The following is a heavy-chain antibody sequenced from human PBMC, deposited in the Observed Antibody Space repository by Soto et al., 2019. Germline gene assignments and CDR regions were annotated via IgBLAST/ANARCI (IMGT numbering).Heavy chain of an antibody. Sequence: QVQLVKSGAEVTKPGSSVKVSCKASGGTFISYAISWVRQAPGQGLEWMGGIIPIFGTANYAQKFQGRVSITEDKSTSTPYMELGSLRSEDTAVYYCAIEGDISGYYRNYYYYGMDVWGQGTTVTVSS. D-gene: IGHD3-22*01. V-gene: IGHV1-69*06. J-gene: IGHJ6*02. CDR1: GGTFISYA. CDR3: AIEGDISGYYRNYYYYGMDV. CDR2: IIPIFGTA.